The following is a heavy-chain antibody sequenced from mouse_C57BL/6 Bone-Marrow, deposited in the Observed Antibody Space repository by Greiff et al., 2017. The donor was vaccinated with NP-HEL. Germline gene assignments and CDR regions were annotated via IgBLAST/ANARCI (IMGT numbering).Heavy chain of an antibody. CDR2: IHPNSGST. CDR3: ARRDYYGSRRAMDY. D-gene: IGHD1-1*01. J-gene: IGHJ4*01. CDR1: GYTFTSYW. V-gene: IGHV1-64*01. Sequence: VQLQQSGAELVKPGASVKLSCKASGYTFTSYWMHWVKQRPGQGLEWIGMIHPNSGSTNYNEKFKSKATLTVDKSSSTAYMQLSSLTSEDSAVYYCARRDYYGSRRAMDYWGQGTSVTVSS.